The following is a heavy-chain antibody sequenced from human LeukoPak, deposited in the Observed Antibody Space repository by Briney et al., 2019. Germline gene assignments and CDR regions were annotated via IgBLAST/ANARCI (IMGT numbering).Heavy chain of an antibody. J-gene: IGHJ4*02. D-gene: IGHD1-1*01. V-gene: IGHV1-69*13. CDR1: GGTFSSYA. Sequence: GASVKVSCKASGGTFSSYAISWVRQAPGQGLEWMGGIIPIFGTANYAQKFQSRVTITADESTSTAYMELSSLRSEDTAVYYCASNPPNTGDFYYWGLGSLVTVSS. CDR3: ASNPPNTGDFYY. CDR2: IIPIFGTA.